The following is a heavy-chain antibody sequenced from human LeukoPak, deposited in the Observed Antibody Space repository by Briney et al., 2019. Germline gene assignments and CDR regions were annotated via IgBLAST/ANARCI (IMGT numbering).Heavy chain of an antibody. CDR2: INPSGGST. V-gene: IGHV1-46*01. Sequence: ASVKVSCKASGYTFTSYYMHWVRQAPGQGLEWMGIINPSGGSTSYAQKFQGRVTMTRDTSTSTVYMELSSLRSDDTAVYYCASSGYSYGFAGWFDPWGQGTLVTVSS. J-gene: IGHJ5*02. D-gene: IGHD5-18*01. CDR3: ASSGYSYGFAGWFDP. CDR1: GYTFTSYY.